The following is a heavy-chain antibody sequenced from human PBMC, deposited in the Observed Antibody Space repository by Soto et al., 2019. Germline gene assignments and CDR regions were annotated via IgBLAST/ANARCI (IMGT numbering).Heavy chain of an antibody. D-gene: IGHD7-27*01. Sequence: SQTLSLTCAISGDSVSSNSAAWNWIRLSPSRGLEWLARTYYRSRWYNDYAVSVRSRITVNPDRSKNQFSLKLSSVTAADTAVYYCASSSRIWGGYYYGMDVWGQGTTVTVSS. CDR2: TYYRSRWYN. V-gene: IGHV6-1*01. CDR3: ASSSRIWGGYYYGMDV. J-gene: IGHJ6*02. CDR1: GDSVSSNSAA.